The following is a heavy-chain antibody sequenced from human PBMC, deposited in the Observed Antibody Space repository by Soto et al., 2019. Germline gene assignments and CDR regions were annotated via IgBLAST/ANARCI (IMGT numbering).Heavy chain of an antibody. CDR2: ISYDGSNK. V-gene: IGHV3-30*18. CDR1: GFTFSSYG. D-gene: IGHD6-6*01. CDR3: AKGEWGAARTPGGY. Sequence: PGGSLRLSCAASGFTFSSYGMHWVRQAPGKGLEWVAVISYDGSNKYYADSVKGRFTISRDNSKNTLYLQMNSLRAEDTAVYYCAKGEWGAARTPGGYWGQGTLVTVSS. J-gene: IGHJ4*02.